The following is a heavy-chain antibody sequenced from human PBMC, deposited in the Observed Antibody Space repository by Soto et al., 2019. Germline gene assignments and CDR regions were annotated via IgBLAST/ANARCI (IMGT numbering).Heavy chain of an antibody. CDR3: ARSVGIAALPGYFDY. CDR2: TIPIFGTA. J-gene: IGHJ4*02. Sequence: QVQLVQSGAEVKKPGSSVKVSCKASGGAFSSYAIGWVRQAAGHGLEWMGGTIPIFGTANYAQKFQGRVTITADKSTSTAYTELSSLRSEDTAVYYCARSVGIAALPGYFDYWGQGTLVTVSS. V-gene: IGHV1-69*06. CDR1: GGAFSSYA. D-gene: IGHD6-6*01.